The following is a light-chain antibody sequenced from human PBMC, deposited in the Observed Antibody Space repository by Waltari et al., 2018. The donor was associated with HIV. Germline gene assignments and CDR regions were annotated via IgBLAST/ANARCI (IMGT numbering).Light chain of an antibody. CDR3: QQSYTSPRT. CDR1: QNIDNS. J-gene: IGKJ1*01. Sequence: DIQMTQSPSSLSASVGDRVTITCRATQNIDNSLNWYQQKPGKAPKLLIYAASSFQSGVPSRFSGSGSGTDFTLTITSLQPEDSATYFCQQSYTSPRTFGQGTKVEIK. CDR2: AAS. V-gene: IGKV1-39*01.